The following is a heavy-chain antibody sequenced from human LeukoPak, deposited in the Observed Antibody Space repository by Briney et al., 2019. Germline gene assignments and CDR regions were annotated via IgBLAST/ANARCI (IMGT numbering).Heavy chain of an antibody. CDR3: ARAAEPIPHFDY. D-gene: IGHD1-14*01. J-gene: IGHJ4*02. V-gene: IGHV1-46*01. CDR1: GYTFTSYY. CDR2: INPSGGST. Sequence: ASVKVSCKASGYTFTSYYMHWVRQAPGQGLEWMGIINPSGGSTSYAQKFQGRVTMTRNTSTSTVYMELSSLRSEDTAVYYCARAAEPIPHFDYWGQGTLVTVSS.